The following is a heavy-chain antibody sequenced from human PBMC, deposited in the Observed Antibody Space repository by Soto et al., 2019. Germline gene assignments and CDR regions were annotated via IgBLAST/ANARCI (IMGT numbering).Heavy chain of an antibody. J-gene: IGHJ6*02. D-gene: IGHD5-12*01. Sequence: QVQLQESGPGLVKPSQTLSLTCTVSGGSINSGXYYWNWIRQHPGRGLEWMGYIYYTGSTYYNPSLKSRITFSIDTSRNQFSLKVNSVTAADTAVYYCARATPSVATLGYGMDVWGQGTTVVVSS. CDR3: ARATPSVATLGYGMDV. CDR1: GGSINSGXYY. V-gene: IGHV4-31*03. CDR2: IYYTGST.